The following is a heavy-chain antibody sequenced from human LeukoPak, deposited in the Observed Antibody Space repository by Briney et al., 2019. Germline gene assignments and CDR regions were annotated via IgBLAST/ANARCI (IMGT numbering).Heavy chain of an antibody. CDR2: INHSGST. J-gene: IGHJ4*02. Sequence: SETLSLTCAVYGGSFSGYYWSWIRQPPGKGLGWIGEINHSGSTNYNPSLKSRVTISVDTSKNQFSLKLSSVTAADTAVYYCARRRYIVVVTFDYWGQGTLVTVSS. V-gene: IGHV4-34*01. D-gene: IGHD3-22*01. CDR3: ARRRYIVVVTFDY. CDR1: GGSFSGYY.